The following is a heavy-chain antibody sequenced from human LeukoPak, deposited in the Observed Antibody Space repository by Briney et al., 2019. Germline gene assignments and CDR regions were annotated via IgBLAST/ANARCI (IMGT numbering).Heavy chain of an antibody. CDR3: AKNGDRGAYCTGGTCYPYFYYYMDV. V-gene: IGHV3-21*04. CDR2: ISSSSSYI. CDR1: GFTFSSYC. J-gene: IGHJ6*03. D-gene: IGHD2-15*01. Sequence: GGSLRLSCAASGFTFSSYCINWVRQAPGKGLEWVSSISSSSSYIYYVDSVKGRFTISRDNAKNSLYLQMNSLRAEDTAIYYCAKNGDRGAYCTGGTCYPYFYYYMDVWGKGTTVTI.